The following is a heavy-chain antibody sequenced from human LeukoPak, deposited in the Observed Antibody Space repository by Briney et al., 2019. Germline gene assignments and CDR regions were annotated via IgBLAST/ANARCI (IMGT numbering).Heavy chain of an antibody. D-gene: IGHD2-8*02. CDR2: IYYSGST. Sequence: SETLSLTCTVSGASLSVSGRNWGWVRQPPGKGLEWIASIYYSGSTYYSPSLESRVTMSVATSKNQFSLKLSSLTATDTAVYYCSSGHDNAFDPWAQGTLVTVSP. CDR3: SSGHDNAFDP. V-gene: IGHV4-39*07. J-gene: IGHJ5*02. CDR1: GASLSVSGRN.